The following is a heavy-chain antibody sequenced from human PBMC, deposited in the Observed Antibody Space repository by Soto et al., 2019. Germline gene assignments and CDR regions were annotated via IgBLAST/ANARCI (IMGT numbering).Heavy chain of an antibody. V-gene: IGHV3-30-3*01. CDR2: ISYDGSNK. CDR3: ARDGLLWFGEIGYYYYYYGMDV. D-gene: IGHD3-10*01. CDR1: GFTFSSYA. J-gene: IGHJ6*02. Sequence: QVQLVEPGGGVVQPGRSLRLSCAASGFTFSSYAMHWVRQAPGKGLEWVAVISYDGSNKYYADSVKGRFTISRDNSKNTVYLQMNSLRAEDTALYYWARDGLLWFGEIGYYYYYYGMDVWGQGTTVTVSS.